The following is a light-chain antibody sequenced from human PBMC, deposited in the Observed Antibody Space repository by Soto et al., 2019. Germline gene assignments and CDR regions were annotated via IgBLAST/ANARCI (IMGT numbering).Light chain of an antibody. CDR2: DVT. V-gene: IGLV2-11*01. J-gene: IGLJ3*02. CDR3: CSYTGSYSV. Sequence: QSALTQPRSVSGSPGQSVAISCTGIGGFDFVSWYQQYPGKAPKLMIYDVTNRPSGVPDRFSASKSGDTASLTISGLQAEDEADYYCCSYTGSYSVFGGGTKVTFL. CDR1: GGFDF.